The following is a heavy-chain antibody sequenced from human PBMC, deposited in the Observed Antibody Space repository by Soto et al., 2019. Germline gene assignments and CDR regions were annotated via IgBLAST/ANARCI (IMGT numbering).Heavy chain of an antibody. J-gene: IGHJ3*02. CDR1: GYTFTSYG. CDR3: ARVNPHYDISEDAFDI. Sequence: QVQLVQSGAEVKKPGASVKVSCKASGYTFTSYGTSWVRQAPGQGLEWMGWISAYNGNTNYAQKLQGRVTMTTDTSTSTAYMELRSLRSDDTAVYYCARVNPHYDISEDAFDIWGQGTMVTVSS. CDR2: ISAYNGNT. D-gene: IGHD3-9*01. V-gene: IGHV1-18*01.